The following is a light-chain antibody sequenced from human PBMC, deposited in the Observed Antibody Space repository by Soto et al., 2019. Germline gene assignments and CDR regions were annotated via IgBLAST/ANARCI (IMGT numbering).Light chain of an antibody. CDR3: CSYAGSSTFWV. V-gene: IGLV2-23*03. J-gene: IGLJ3*02. Sequence: QSVLTQPASVSGSPGQSITISCTGTSSDVGSYNLVSWYPQHPGKAPKLMIYEGSKRPSGVSNRFSGSKSGNTASLTISGLQAEDEADYYCCSYAGSSTFWVFGGGTKLTVL. CDR2: EGS. CDR1: SSDVGSYNL.